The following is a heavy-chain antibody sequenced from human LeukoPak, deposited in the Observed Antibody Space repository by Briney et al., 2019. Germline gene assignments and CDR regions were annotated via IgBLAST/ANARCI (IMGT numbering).Heavy chain of an antibody. Sequence: GASVKVSCKASGYTFTSYGISWVRQAPGQGLEWMGWISAYNGNTNYAQKLQGRVTMTRDTSMTTVYMELSSLRSDDTAVYFCARGWGPTGLDYWGQGTLVTVSP. V-gene: IGHV1-18*01. CDR1: GYTFTSYG. J-gene: IGHJ4*02. CDR2: ISAYNGNT. D-gene: IGHD1-1*01. CDR3: ARGWGPTGLDY.